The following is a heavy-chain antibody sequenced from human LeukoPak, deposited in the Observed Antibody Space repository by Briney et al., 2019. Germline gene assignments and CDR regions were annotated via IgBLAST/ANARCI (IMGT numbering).Heavy chain of an antibody. J-gene: IGHJ3*02. D-gene: IGHD2-15*01. CDR1: GYTFTSYD. V-gene: IGHV1-8*01. Sequence: ASVKVSCKASGYTFTSYDINWVRQATGQGLEWMGWMNPNSGNTDYAQKFQGRVTMTTDTSTSTAYMELRSLRSDDTAVYYCASGGGYCSGGSCYYSPSLHAFDIWGQGTMVTVSS. CDR3: ASGGGYCSGGSCYYSPSLHAFDI. CDR2: MNPNSGNT.